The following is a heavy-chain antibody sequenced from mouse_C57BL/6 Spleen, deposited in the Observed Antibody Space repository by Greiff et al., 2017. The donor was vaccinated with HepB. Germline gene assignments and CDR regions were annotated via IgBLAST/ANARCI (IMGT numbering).Heavy chain of an antibody. D-gene: IGHD1-1*01. CDR1: GYTFTSYW. J-gene: IGHJ2*01. V-gene: IGHV1-53*01. Sequence: QVQLQQPGTELVKPGASVKLSCKASGYTFTSYWMHWVKQRPGQGLEWIGNINPSNGGTNYNEKFKSKATLTVDKSSSTAYMQLSSLTSEDSAVYYCARRNYYGSSYEGYFDYWGQGTTLTVSS. CDR3: ARRNYYGSSYEGYFDY. CDR2: INPSNGGT.